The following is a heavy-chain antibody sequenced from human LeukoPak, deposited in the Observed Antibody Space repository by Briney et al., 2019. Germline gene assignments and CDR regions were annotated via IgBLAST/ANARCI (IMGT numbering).Heavy chain of an antibody. CDR2: INDSGGST. D-gene: IGHD3-10*01. V-gene: IGHV3-23*01. J-gene: IGHJ4*02. Sequence: SGGSLRLSCAASGFTFSSYAMSWVRQAPGKGLEWVSTINDSGGSTYYADSVKGRFTISRDNSKNTLYLQMSSLRADDTAVYYCAKSTSYYFGSGSYSYGFDYWGQGTLVTVPS. CDR1: GFTFSSYA. CDR3: AKSTSYYFGSGSYSYGFDY.